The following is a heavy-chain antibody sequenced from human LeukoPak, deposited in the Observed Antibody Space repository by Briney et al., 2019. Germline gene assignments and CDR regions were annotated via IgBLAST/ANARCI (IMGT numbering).Heavy chain of an antibody. V-gene: IGHV3-23*01. CDR1: GFTFSSYA. CDR2: ISGSGGST. J-gene: IGHJ4*02. Sequence: GGSLRLSCAASGFTFSSYAMSWVRQTPGKGLEWVSAISGSGGSTYYADSVKGRFTFSRDNSKNTLYLQMNSLRAEDTAVYYCAKVGGRGFDWLLYFDYWGQGTLVTVSS. CDR3: AKVGGRGFDWLLYFDY. D-gene: IGHD3-9*01.